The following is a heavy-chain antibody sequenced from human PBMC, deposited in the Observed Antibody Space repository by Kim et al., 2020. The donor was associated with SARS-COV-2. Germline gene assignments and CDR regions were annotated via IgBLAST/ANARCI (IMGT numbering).Heavy chain of an antibody. J-gene: IGHJ6*02. CDR1: GGTFSSYA. D-gene: IGHD3-10*01. CDR3: ARGCRASRFGELWRYYYGMDV. CDR2: IIPIFGTA. V-gene: IGHV1-69*13. Sequence: SVKVSCKASGGTFSSYAISWVRQAPGQGLEWMGGIIPIFGTANYAQKFQGRVTITADESTSTAYMELSSLRSEDTAVYYCARGCRASRFGELWRYYYGMDVWGQGTTVTVSS.